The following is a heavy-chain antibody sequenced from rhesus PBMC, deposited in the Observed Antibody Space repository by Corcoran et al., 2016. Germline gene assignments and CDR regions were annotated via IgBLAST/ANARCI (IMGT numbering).Heavy chain of an antibody. CDR1: GFSLSTSGMG. CDR3: ARRRAAGVHDY. J-gene: IGHJ4*01. Sequence: QVTLKESGPALVKPTQTLTLTCTFSGFSLSTSGMGVGWIRQPPGKTLEWLAHIYWDDDKRYSTSLKSRLNISKDTSKNQVVLTMTNMDPVDTATYYCARRRAAGVHDYWGQGVLVTVSS. CDR2: IYWDDDK. V-gene: IGHV2-1*01. D-gene: IGHD6-13*01.